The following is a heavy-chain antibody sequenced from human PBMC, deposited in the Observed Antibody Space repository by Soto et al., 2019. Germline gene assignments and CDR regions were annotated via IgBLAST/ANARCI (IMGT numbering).Heavy chain of an antibody. CDR3: ARRWGTSFDF. V-gene: IGHV4-59*01. D-gene: IGHD7-27*01. J-gene: IGHJ4*02. Sequence: SETLSLTCTVSGGSISSYYWSWIRQPPGKGLEWIGYIYYSGSTNYNPSLKSRVTISVDTSKNQFSLKLSSVTAADTAVYYCARRWGTSFDFWGQGTLVTVSS. CDR2: IYYSGST. CDR1: GGSISSYY.